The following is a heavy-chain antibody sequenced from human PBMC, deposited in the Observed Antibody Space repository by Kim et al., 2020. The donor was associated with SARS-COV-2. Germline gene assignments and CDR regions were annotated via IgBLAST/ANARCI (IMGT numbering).Heavy chain of an antibody. D-gene: IGHD6-19*01. CDR1: GFTFGDYA. J-gene: IGHJ3*02. CDR2: ISWNSGSI. CDR3: AKGNRGIAVAGTAFDI. V-gene: IGHV3-9*01. Sequence: SLRLSCAASGFTFGDYAMHWVRQAPGKGLEWVSGISWNSGSIGYADSVKGRFTISRDNAKNSLYLQMNSLRAEDTALYYCAKGNRGIAVAGTAFDIWGQGTMVTVSS.